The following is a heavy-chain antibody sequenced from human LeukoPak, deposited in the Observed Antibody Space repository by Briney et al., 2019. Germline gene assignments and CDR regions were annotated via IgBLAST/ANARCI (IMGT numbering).Heavy chain of an antibody. CDR3: ARSSLGPGVSRFGY. J-gene: IGHJ4*02. D-gene: IGHD3-10*01. CDR1: GFTLSDSG. Sequence: GGSLRLSCAASGFTLSDSGMNWVRQPPGKGLEWVSGVSSDGRAYYGDSVKGRFTVSRDNFKNTLNLQMNNLRAEDTARYYCARSSLGPGVSRFGYWGQGTVVTVSS. CDR2: VSSDGRA. V-gene: IGHV3-23*01.